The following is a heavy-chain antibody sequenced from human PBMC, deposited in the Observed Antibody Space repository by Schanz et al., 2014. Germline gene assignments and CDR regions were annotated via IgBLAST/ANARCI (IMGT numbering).Heavy chain of an antibody. D-gene: IGHD3-22*01. J-gene: IGHJ4*02. Sequence: EVQLLESGGGLVEPGGSLRLSCAASGFSFSSYAMGWVRQARGKGLEWVSAMNESHSTIYYADSVRGRFTISRDNSKNTLYLQMNSLRAEDTAVYYGAKDRSWDYDSSGYFDDWGQGTLVTVSS. CDR1: GFSFSSYA. CDR3: AKDRSWDYDSSGYFDD. CDR2: MNESHSTI. V-gene: IGHV3-23*01.